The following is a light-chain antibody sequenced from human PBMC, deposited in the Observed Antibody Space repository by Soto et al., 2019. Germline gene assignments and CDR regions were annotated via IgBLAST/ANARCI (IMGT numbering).Light chain of an antibody. CDR1: QGIRND. V-gene: IGKV1-6*01. CDR3: LQDYNSPYT. J-gene: IGKJ2*01. CDR2: GAS. Sequence: AIQMTQYPSSLSASVGDRVTITCRASQGIRNDLGGYQQKPGKAPELLIYGASSLQSGVPSRFSGSGSGTDFTLTISSRQPEDFATYYCLQDYNSPYTVGQGTKLEIK.